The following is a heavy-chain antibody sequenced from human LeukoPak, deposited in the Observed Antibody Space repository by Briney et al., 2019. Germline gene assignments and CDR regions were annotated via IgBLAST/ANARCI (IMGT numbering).Heavy chain of an antibody. D-gene: IGHD3-3*01. J-gene: IGHJ6*03. CDR2: IYPGDSDT. Sequence: GESLKISCKGSGYSFTSYWIGLVRQMPGKGLEWMGIIYPGDSDTRYSPSFQGQVTISADKSISTAYLQSSSLKASDTAMYYCARASNYDFWSGSPVGGYYYMDVWGKGTTVTVSS. CDR1: GYSFTSYW. CDR3: ARASNYDFWSGSPVGGYYYMDV. V-gene: IGHV5-51*01.